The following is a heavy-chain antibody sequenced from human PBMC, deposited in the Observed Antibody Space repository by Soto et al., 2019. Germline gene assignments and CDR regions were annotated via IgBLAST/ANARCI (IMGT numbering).Heavy chain of an antibody. J-gene: IGHJ4*02. V-gene: IGHV3-23*01. CDR2: ISGSDGKT. Sequence: GGSLRLSCAASGFSFISYAMSWVRQAPGRGLEWVSTISGSDGKTFYADSVKGRFSISRDTSKNMLYLQMNNLRGDDTAVYYCVRWSYLDYWGQGTRVTVSS. D-gene: IGHD3-3*01. CDR1: GFSFISYA. CDR3: VRWSYLDY.